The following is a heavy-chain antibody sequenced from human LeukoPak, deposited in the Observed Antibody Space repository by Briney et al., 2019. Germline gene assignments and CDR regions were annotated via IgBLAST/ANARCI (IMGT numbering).Heavy chain of an antibody. D-gene: IGHD3-3*01. Sequence: PGGSLRLSCAASGVTVSSNYMSWVRQAPGKGLEWVSDIYSGGSTYYADSVKCRFTITRDNSKNTLYLQMNSLRAEDTAVYYCARDNGYDFWSGYSAYYYYMDVWGKGTTVTVSS. CDR1: GVTVSSNY. CDR2: IYSGGST. J-gene: IGHJ6*03. CDR3: ARDNGYDFWSGYSAYYYYMDV. V-gene: IGHV3-66*02.